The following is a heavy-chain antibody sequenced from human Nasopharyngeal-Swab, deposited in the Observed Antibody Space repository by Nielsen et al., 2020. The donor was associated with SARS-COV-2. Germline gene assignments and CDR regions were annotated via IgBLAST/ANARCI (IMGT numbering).Heavy chain of an antibody. Sequence: KVSCKGSRYSFTSYWIGWVRQMPGKGLEWMGIIYPGDSDTRYSPSFQGQVTISADKSISTAYLQWSSLKASDTAMYYCARQPWAYDSSGYSLGRLYGMDVWGQGTTVTVSS. CDR3: ARQPWAYDSSGYSLGRLYGMDV. CDR1: RYSFTSYW. D-gene: IGHD3-22*01. J-gene: IGHJ6*02. V-gene: IGHV5-51*01. CDR2: IYPGDSDT.